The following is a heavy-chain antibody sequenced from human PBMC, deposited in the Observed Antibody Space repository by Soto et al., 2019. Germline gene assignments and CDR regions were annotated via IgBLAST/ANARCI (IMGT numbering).Heavy chain of an antibody. V-gene: IGHV1-46*01. Sequence: QMQLVQSGAEVKKPGASVKVSCKASGYTFTRHYIHWVRQAPGQGLEWMGIINSSGGHTYYAQKFQGRVDLISDTSRSTVYVELSSLRSEDTAVYYCARDLLAAGSDALDIWGQGTMVTVSS. CDR3: ARDLLAAGSDALDI. CDR2: INSSGGHT. D-gene: IGHD6-13*01. J-gene: IGHJ3*02. CDR1: GYTFTRHY.